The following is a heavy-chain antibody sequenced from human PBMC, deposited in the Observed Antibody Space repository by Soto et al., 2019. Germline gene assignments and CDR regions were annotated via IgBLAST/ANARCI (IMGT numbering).Heavy chain of an antibody. J-gene: IGHJ4*02. CDR3: TFAPNWTYQLTRY. CDR1: GGMFHSSA. D-gene: IGHD2-2*01. CDR2: IIPMYGSA. V-gene: IGHV1-69*01. Sequence: QVQLVQSGAEVKKPGSSVKVSCKASGGMFHSSAINWVRQAPGQGLEWMGGIIPMYGSAKYAQRFQDRVTITADGSATTAYMEVSSLTSEDTAVYFCTFAPNWTYQLTRYWVQGTLVTVSS.